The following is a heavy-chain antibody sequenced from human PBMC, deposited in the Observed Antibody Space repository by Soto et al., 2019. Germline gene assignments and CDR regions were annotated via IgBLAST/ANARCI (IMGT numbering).Heavy chain of an antibody. Sequence: GESLRLSCAASGFTFSSYGIHWVRQAPGKGLEWVAVIWYDGSNKYYADSVKGRFTISRDNSKNTLYLQMNSLRAEDTAVYYCAREGPTTVTTYNWFDPWGQGTLVTVSS. CDR1: GFTFSSYG. D-gene: IGHD4-17*01. CDR2: IWYDGSNK. J-gene: IGHJ5*02. CDR3: AREGPTTVTTYNWFDP. V-gene: IGHV3-33*01.